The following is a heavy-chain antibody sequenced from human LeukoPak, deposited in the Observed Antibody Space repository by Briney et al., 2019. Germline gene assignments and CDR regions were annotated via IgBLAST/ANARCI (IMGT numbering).Heavy chain of an antibody. V-gene: IGHV3-74*01. Sequence: GGSLRLSCAASGFTFSSYWMHWVRQAPGKGLVWVSRINNDGSSTSYADSVKSRFTISRDNAKNTVYLQMNSLRAEDTAVYYCARGQQSGSYYYYGMDVWGQGTTVTVSS. J-gene: IGHJ6*02. D-gene: IGHD1-26*01. CDR3: ARGQQSGSYYYYGMDV. CDR2: INNDGSST. CDR1: GFTFSSYW.